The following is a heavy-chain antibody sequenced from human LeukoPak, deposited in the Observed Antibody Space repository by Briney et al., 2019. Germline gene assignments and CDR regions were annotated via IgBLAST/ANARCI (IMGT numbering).Heavy chain of an antibody. D-gene: IGHD3-10*01. V-gene: IGHV4-30-4*01. CDR3: ARRIWFGFDP. CDR1: GGSISGGDYC. CDR2: IYYSGST. Sequence: SQTLSLTCTVSGGSISGGDYCWSWIRQPPGKGLEWIGYIYYSGSTYYNPSLKSRVTISVDTSKNQFSLKLSSVTAADTAVYYCARRIWFGFDPWGQGTLVTVSS. J-gene: IGHJ5*02.